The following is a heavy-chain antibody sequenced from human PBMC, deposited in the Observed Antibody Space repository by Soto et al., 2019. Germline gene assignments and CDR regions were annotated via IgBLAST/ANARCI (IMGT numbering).Heavy chain of an antibody. Sequence: GSLRLSCAASGFTFSDYGMSWVRQAPGKGLEWVSTISGSSGHIYYADFVKGRFTISRDNSRNTLYLQMSSLRADDTAEYYCAKGESTSSEPYYGMDVWGQGTTVTVSS. CDR2: ISGSSGHI. J-gene: IGHJ6*02. CDR1: GFTFSDYG. V-gene: IGHV3-23*01. CDR3: AKGESTSSEPYYGMDV. D-gene: IGHD2-2*01.